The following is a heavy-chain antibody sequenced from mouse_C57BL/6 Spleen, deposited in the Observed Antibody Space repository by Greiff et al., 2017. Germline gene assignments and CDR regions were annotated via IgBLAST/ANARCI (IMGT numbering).Heavy chain of an antibody. Sequence: EVKLVESGGGLVKPGGSLKLSCAASGFTFSDYGMHWVRQAPEKGLEWVAYISRGSSTIYYADTVKGRYTITRDNAKNTLFLQMTSLRSEDTAMYYCERRNLGRSYAMDYWGQGTSVTVSS. J-gene: IGHJ4*01. CDR3: ERRNLGRSYAMDY. CDR1: GFTFSDYG. D-gene: IGHD4-1*01. CDR2: ISRGSSTI. V-gene: IGHV5-17*01.